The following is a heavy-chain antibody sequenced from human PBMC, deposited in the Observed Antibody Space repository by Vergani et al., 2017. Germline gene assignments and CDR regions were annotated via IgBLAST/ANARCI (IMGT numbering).Heavy chain of an antibody. CDR2: ISGSGGST. Sequence: EVQLVESGGGLVQPGGSLRLSCAASGFTFSSYAMSWVRQAPGKGLEWVSAISGSGGSTYYADSVKGRFTISRDNSKNTLYLQMNSLRAEDTAVYYCAKGVGVYYDSSGYYNWFDPWGQGTLVTVSS. J-gene: IGHJ5*02. CDR3: AKGVGVYYDSSGYYNWFDP. V-gene: IGHV3-23*04. D-gene: IGHD3-22*01. CDR1: GFTFSSYA.